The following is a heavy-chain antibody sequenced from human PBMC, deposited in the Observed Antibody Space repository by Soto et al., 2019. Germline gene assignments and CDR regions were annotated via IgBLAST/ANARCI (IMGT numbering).Heavy chain of an antibody. CDR1: GHSFTSHW. CDR3: ARQDYSNYRGGMDV. D-gene: IGHD2-2*01. CDR2: IYPSDSDI. Sequence: LKISCKTSGHSFTSHWIAWVRQMPGKGLEWMGIIYPSDSDIRYRPSFQGQVTISVDKSISTAYLQWSSLKASDTATYYCARQDYSNYRGGMDVWGQGTTVTV. J-gene: IGHJ6*02. V-gene: IGHV5-51*01.